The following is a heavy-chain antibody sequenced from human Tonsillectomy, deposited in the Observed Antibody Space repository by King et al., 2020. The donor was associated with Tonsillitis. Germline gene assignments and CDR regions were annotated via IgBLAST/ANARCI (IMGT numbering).Heavy chain of an antibody. J-gene: IGHJ2*01. CDR3: AGGRGFEVVYYYDSSGYPDYWYFDL. V-gene: IGHV3-30*04. CDR2: ISYDGSNK. Sequence: VQLVESGGGVVQPGRSLRLSCAASGLTFSSYAMNWVRQAPGKGLEWVAVISYDGSNKYYADSVKGRFTISRDNSKNTLYLQMNSLRAEDTAVYYCAGGRGFEVVYYYDSSGYPDYWYFDLWGRGTLVTVSS. D-gene: IGHD3-22*01. CDR1: GLTFSSYA.